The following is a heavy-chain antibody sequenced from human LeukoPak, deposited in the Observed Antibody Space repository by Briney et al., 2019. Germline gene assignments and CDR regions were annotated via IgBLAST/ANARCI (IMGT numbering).Heavy chain of an antibody. J-gene: IGHJ4*02. V-gene: IGHV4-31*03. Sequence: PSETLSLTCTVSGGSISSGGYYWSWIRQHPGKGLEWIGYIYYSGSTYYNPSLKSRVTISVDTSKNQFSLKLSSVTAADTAVYYCARLESLAANDYWGQGTLVTVSS. CDR2: IYYSGST. CDR1: GGSISSGGYY. D-gene: IGHD2-15*01. CDR3: ARLESLAANDY.